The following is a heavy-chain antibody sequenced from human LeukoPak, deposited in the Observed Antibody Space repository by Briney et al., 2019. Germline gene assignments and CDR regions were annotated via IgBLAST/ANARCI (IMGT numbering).Heavy chain of an antibody. D-gene: IGHD3-3*01. CDR1: GFTFSSYA. Sequence: EGSLRLSCAASGFTFSSYAMHWVRQAPGKGLEWVAVISYDGSNKYYADSVKGRFTISRDNSKNTLYLQMNSLRAEDTAVYYCAREGFLEWLPRYYYYYGMDVWGQGTTVTVSS. J-gene: IGHJ6*02. CDR3: AREGFLEWLPRYYYYYGMDV. CDR2: ISYDGSNK. V-gene: IGHV3-30-3*01.